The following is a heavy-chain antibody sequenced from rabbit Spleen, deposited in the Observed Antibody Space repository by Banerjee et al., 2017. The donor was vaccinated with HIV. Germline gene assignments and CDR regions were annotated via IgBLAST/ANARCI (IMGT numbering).Heavy chain of an antibody. V-gene: IGHV1S43*01. CDR1: GIDFSSYYY. J-gene: IGHJ4*01. Sequence: QQQLEESGGGLVKPGGTLTLTCKASGIDFSSYYYMCWVRQPPGKGLELIAWIATRDGGSWYASWVNGRFAISRSTSLNTVDLKMTKLTAADTATYFCVRAQDGDADYGPYYLNLWGPGTLVTVS. CDR3: VRAQDGDADYGPYYLNL. D-gene: IGHD6-1*01. CDR2: IATRDGGS.